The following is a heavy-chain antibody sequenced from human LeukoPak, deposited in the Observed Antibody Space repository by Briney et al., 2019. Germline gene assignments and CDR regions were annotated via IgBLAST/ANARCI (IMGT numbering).Heavy chain of an antibody. CDR2: ISSSGSTI. D-gene: IGHD5-12*01. V-gene: IGHV3-48*03. CDR3: ARGGGYDSFDY. J-gene: IGHJ4*02. Sequence: PGGSLRLSCAASGFTFSSYEMNWVRQAPGKGLEWVSYISSSGSTIYYADSVKGRFTISRDNAKNSVYLQMNSLRADDTAVYYCARGGGYDSFDYWGQGTQVTVSS. CDR1: GFTFSSYE.